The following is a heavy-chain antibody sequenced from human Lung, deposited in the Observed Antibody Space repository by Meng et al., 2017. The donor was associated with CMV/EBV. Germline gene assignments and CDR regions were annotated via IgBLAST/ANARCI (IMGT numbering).Heavy chain of an antibody. CDR1: GYSFTSYW. CDR3: ARYPRYCSSTSCYFDY. V-gene: IGHV5-51*01. Sequence: GESLKISCKGSGYSFTSYWIGWVRQMPGKGLEWMGIIYPGDSDTRYSPSFQGQVTISADKSISTAYLQWSSLKASDTAMYYCARYPRYCSSTSCYFDYWGQGTLVTGSS. D-gene: IGHD2-2*01. CDR2: IYPGDSDT. J-gene: IGHJ4*02.